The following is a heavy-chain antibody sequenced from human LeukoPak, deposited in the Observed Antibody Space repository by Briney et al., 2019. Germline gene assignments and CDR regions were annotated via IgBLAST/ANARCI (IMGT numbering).Heavy chain of an antibody. CDR2: ISSSGSTI. V-gene: IGHV3-48*03. D-gene: IGHD3-10*01. CDR1: GFTFSSYE. J-gene: IGHJ4*02. CDR3: ASSTPLWFGELSDY. Sequence: EGSLRLSCAASGFTFSSYEMNWVRQAPGKGLEWVSYISSSGSTIYYADSVKGRFTISRDNAKNSLYPQMNSLRAEDTAVYYCASSTPLWFGELSDYWGQGTLVTVSS.